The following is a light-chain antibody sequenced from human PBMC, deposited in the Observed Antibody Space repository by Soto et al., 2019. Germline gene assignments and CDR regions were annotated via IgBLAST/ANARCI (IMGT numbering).Light chain of an antibody. CDR3: QQYGSSALT. CDR2: GTS. CDR1: QSVSSGY. V-gene: IGKV3-20*01. J-gene: IGKJ4*01. Sequence: ESVLIQVAGALSKTQGERATLSCRASQSVSSGYLVWYQQRPGQPPRLLIYGTSNRAAGIPDRFSGSGSGTDFTLTIYRLEPEDSAVYYCQQYGSSALTFGGGTKV.